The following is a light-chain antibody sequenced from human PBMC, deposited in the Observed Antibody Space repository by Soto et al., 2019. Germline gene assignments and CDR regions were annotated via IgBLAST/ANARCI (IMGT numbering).Light chain of an antibody. V-gene: IGKV3-11*01. CDR2: DAS. CDR3: QQYVVGSLRR. J-gene: IGKJ5*01. CDR1: QSVGSY. Sequence: EIVLIQSPATLSLSPGERATLSCRASQSVGSYLAWYQHKPGQAPRLLISDASNRATGIPARFSGSGSETDFTLTISNLEPEDFALYYCQQYVVGSLRRFGRGTRLE.